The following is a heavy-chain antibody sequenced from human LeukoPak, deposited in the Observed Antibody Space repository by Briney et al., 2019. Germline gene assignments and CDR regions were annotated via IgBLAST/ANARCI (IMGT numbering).Heavy chain of an antibody. J-gene: IGHJ4*02. V-gene: IGHV3-23*01. Sequence: PGGSLRLSCAASGFTFSSYAMSWVRQAPGNGLEWVSAISGSGGSTYYADSVKGRFTISRDNSKNTLYLQMNSLRAEDTAVYYCARDQCELQGYFDYWGQGTLVTVSS. D-gene: IGHD1-26*01. CDR1: GFTFSSYA. CDR3: ARDQCELQGYFDY. CDR2: ISGSGGST.